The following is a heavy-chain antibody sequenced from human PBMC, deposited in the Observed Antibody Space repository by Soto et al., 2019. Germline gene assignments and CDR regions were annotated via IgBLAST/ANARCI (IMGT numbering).Heavy chain of an antibody. Sequence: PGGSLRLSCAASGFTFSSHGMHWVRQAPGKGLEWVAVISYDGSNKYYADSVKGRFTISRDNSKNTLYLQMNSLRAEDTAVYYCAKVLGGLLWFGELTGAFDYWGQGTLVTVSS. CDR2: ISYDGSNK. D-gene: IGHD3-10*01. CDR1: GFTFSSHG. CDR3: AKVLGGLLWFGELTGAFDY. V-gene: IGHV3-30*18. J-gene: IGHJ4*02.